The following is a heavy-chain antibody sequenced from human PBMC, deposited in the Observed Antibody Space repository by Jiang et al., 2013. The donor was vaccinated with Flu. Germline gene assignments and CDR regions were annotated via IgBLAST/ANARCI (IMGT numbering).Heavy chain of an antibody. V-gene: IGHV4-34*01. Sequence: LLKPSETLSLTCAVYGGSFSGYYWSWIRQPPGKGLEWIGEINHSGSTNYNPSLKSRVTISVDTSKNQFSLKLSSVTAADTAVYYCARRGYGSGSSWGQGTLVTVSS. CDR2: INHSGST. CDR3: ARRGYGSGSS. CDR1: GGSFSGYY. D-gene: IGHD3-10*01. J-gene: IGHJ4*02.